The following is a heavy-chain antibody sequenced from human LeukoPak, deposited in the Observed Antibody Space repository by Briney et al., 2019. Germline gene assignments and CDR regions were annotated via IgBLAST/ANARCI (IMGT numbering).Heavy chain of an antibody. V-gene: IGHV3-23*01. J-gene: IGHJ4*02. Sequence: PGGSLRSSCAASGFTFSSYAMSWGRQAPGKGLEWVSTISYSGGSTYYADSVKGRFTISRDKSKNTLYLQMSSLRAEDTAVYYCAKDTSGYYPPLDYWGQGTLVTVSS. CDR1: GFTFSSYA. D-gene: IGHD3-22*01. CDR2: ISYSGGST. CDR3: AKDTSGYYPPLDY.